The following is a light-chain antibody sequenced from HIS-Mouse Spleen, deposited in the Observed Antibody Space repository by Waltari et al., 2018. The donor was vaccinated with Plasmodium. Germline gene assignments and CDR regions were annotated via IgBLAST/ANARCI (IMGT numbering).Light chain of an antibody. CDR2: EDS. CDR1: ALPKKY. V-gene: IGLV3-10*01. Sequence: SYELTQPPSVSVSPGQTARITCSGDALPKKYAYWYQQKSGQAPVLVNYEDSKRPSGSPGRFSGSSSGTMATLTIRGAQVEDEADYYCYSTDSSGNHRVFGGGTKLTVL. CDR3: YSTDSSGNHRV. J-gene: IGLJ3*02.